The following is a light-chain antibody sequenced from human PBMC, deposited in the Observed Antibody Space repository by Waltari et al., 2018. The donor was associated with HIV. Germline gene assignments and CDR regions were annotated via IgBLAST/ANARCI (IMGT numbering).Light chain of an antibody. CDR2: EVT. CDR1: SSDVGGYNF. J-gene: IGLJ3*02. Sequence: QSALTQPASVSGSPGQSITISCTGTSSDVGGYNFVSWYQQYPGKVPKLMVYEVTKRPSGVSNRFSGSKSGNTAYLTISGLQAEDEADYYCCSYAGSSWVFGGGTKLTVL. CDR3: CSYAGSSWV. V-gene: IGLV2-23*02.